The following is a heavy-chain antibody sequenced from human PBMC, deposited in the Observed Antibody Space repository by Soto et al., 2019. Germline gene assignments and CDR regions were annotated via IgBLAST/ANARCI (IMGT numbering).Heavy chain of an antibody. CDR3: ATLGGYSYGYSGRSDPFDY. J-gene: IGHJ4*02. D-gene: IGHD5-18*01. V-gene: IGHV3-23*01. CDR1: GLTFRSYA. Sequence: EVQLLESGGGLVQPGGSLRLSCAASGLTFRSYAMSWVRQAPGKWLEWVSAISGSGGSTYYADSVKGLFTISRDNSKHPLDLQMHSLRAEDTAVYYWATLGGYSYGYSGRSDPFDYWGQGTLVTVSS. CDR2: ISGSGGST.